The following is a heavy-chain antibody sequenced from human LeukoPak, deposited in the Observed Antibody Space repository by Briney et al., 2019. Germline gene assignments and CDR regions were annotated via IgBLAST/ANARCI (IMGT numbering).Heavy chain of an antibody. CDR3: ARNRGPDYYDSSGCLDY. J-gene: IGHJ4*02. Sequence: GGSLRLSRAASGFTVSSNYMSWVRQAPGKGLEWVSVIYSGGSTYYADSVKGRFTISRDNSKNTLYLQMNSLRAEDTAVYYCARNRGPDYYDSSGCLDYWGQGTLVTVSS. D-gene: IGHD3-22*01. CDR1: GFTVSSNY. V-gene: IGHV3-66*01. CDR2: IYSGGST.